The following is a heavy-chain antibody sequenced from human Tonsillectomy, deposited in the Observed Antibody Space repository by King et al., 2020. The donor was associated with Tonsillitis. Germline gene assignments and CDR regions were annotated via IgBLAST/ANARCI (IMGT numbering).Heavy chain of an antibody. CDR1: GGSVSTDGYF. V-gene: IGHV4-31*03. CDR3: AGTGATFDY. CDR2: IYYSGST. D-gene: IGHD1-1*01. Sequence: VPLQESGPGLVKPSQTLSLTCTVSGGSVSTDGYFWSWIRQHPGQGLEWIAYIYYSGSTYYNPSLKSRVSISIDTSKNQFSLKLISVTAADTAVYYCAGTGATFDYWGPGTLVTVSS. J-gene: IGHJ4*02.